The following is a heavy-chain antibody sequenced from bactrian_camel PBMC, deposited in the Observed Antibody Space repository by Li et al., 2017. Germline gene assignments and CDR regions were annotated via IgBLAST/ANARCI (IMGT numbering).Heavy chain of an antibody. CDR3: QKHTGRAIGSSWDSAS. Sequence: VQLVESGGGSVQAGGSLRLSCAASGFTFSSYAMNWVRQAPGKGVEWLCTIRDDGTGQSCASYAKERFTISRDNAKNTLYLQLNSLKTEDAAMYYCQKHTGRAIGSSWDSASRGQGTQVTVS. D-gene: IGHD6*01. CDR2: IRDDGTGQ. CDR1: GFTFSSYA. V-gene: IGHV3S42*01. J-gene: IGHJ4*01.